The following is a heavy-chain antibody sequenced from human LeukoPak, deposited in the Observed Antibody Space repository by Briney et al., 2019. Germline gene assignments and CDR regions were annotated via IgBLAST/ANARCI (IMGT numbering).Heavy chain of an antibody. CDR3: ARGYCRGGSCYSGDLFDY. D-gene: IGHD2-15*01. Sequence: GGSLRLSCAASGFTFSSYSMNWVRQAPGKGLEWISFISSSSTTIYYADSVKGRFTISRDNAKNSLYLQMNSLIAEDTAVYYCARGYCRGGSCYSGDLFDYWGQGTLVTVSS. J-gene: IGHJ4*02. CDR1: GFTFSSYS. V-gene: IGHV3-48*01. CDR2: ISSSSTTI.